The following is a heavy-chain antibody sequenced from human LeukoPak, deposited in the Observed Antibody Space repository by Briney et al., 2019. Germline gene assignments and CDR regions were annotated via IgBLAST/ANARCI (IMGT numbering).Heavy chain of an antibody. Sequence: GESLKISCKGSGYSFPNYWIGWVRRMPGKGLEWMGIIYPGDSHTRYSPSFQDQVTTSVDKSISTAYLQWSSLKASDTAMYYCARGPYAYTSSATLGSYNWFDPWGQGSLVTVSS. J-gene: IGHJ5*02. V-gene: IGHV5-51*01. D-gene: IGHD2-2*02. CDR2: IYPGDSHT. CDR1: GYSFPNYW. CDR3: ARGPYAYTSSATLGSYNWFDP.